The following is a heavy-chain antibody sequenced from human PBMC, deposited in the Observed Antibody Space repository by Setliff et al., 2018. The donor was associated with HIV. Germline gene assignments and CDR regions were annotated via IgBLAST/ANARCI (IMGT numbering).Heavy chain of an antibody. CDR2: INPSSGST. Sequence: ASVKVSCKASGYTFTSYYMHWVRQAPGQGLEWMGIINPSSGSTTYAQKFQGRVTMTRDTSTSTVYMELSSLRSEDTAVFYCARVEAAAGTGAFDIWGQGTMVTVS. V-gene: IGHV1-46*01. CDR1: GYTFTSYY. D-gene: IGHD6-13*01. J-gene: IGHJ3*02. CDR3: ARVEAAAGTGAFDI.